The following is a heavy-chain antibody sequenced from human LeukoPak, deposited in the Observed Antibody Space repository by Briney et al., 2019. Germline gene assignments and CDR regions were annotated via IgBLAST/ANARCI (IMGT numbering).Heavy chain of an antibody. CDR1: GGSISSGDYY. D-gene: IGHD7-27*01. CDR2: IYYSGST. CDR3: ARTGGLLTGDLVDDY. Sequence: PSQTLSLTCTVSGGSISSGDYYWSWIRQPPGKGLEWIGYIYYSGSTYYNPSLKSRVTISVDTSKNQFSLKLSSVTAADTAVYYCARTGGLLTGDLVDDYWGQGTLVTVSS. J-gene: IGHJ4*02. V-gene: IGHV4-30-4*01.